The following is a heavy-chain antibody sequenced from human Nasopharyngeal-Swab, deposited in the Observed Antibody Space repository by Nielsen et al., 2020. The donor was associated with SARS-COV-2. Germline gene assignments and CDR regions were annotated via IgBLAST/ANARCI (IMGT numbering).Heavy chain of an antibody. J-gene: IGHJ6*02. V-gene: IGHV4-39*07. CDR2: IYYSGST. Sequence: SETLSLTCTVSGGSISTSSYYWGWIRQPPGKGLEWIGSIYYSGSTYYNPSLKSRVTISVDTSKNQFSLKLSSVTAADTAVYYCVGSSWYGDYYYYHGRDVWGQGTTVTVSS. CDR1: GGSISTSSYY. CDR3: VGSSWYGDYYYYHGRDV. D-gene: IGHD6-13*01.